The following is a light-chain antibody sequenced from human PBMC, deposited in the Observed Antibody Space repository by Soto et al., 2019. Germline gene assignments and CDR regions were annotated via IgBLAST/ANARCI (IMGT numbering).Light chain of an antibody. V-gene: IGKV2-28*01. CDR3: MQRLLTPYS. J-gene: IGKJ2*01. Sequence: DIVMTQSPLSLPVTPGEPASISCRSSQSLQHSNGKIFFAWYLQKPGQSPQVLIYLGFNRASVVPDRFSGTVSCPDFTLKIIRLEAQDLGFYYCMQRLLTPYSFGHETKLPIK. CDR1: QSLQHSNGKIF. CDR2: LGF.